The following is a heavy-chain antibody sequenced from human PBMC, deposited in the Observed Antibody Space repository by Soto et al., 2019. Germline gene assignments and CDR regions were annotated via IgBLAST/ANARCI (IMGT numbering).Heavy chain of an antibody. CDR1: GGSFSGYY. CDR3: ARGTYCGGDCYSSYFDS. D-gene: IGHD2-21*01. Sequence: SETQSLTYAVYGGSFSGYYGSWIRQPPGKGLEWIGEINHSGSTNYNPSLKSRVTISVDTSKNQFSLNLSSVTAADTAVYYCARGTYCGGDCYSSYFDSWGQEALVTVPQ. J-gene: IGHJ4*01. CDR2: INHSGST. V-gene: IGHV4-34*01.